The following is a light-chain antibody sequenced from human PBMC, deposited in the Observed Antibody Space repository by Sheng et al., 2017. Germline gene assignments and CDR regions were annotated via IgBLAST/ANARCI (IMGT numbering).Light chain of an antibody. CDR3: QQTYSIPLT. V-gene: IGKV1-39*01. CDR2: AAS. Sequence: DIQMTQSPSSVSASVGDRVTITCRASQSISNSLNWFQQKPGKAPKLLIYAASSLQSGVPSSFSGSGSGTDFTLTISSLQPEDFATYYCQQTYSIPLTFGGGTKVEIK. CDR1: QSISNS. J-gene: IGKJ4*01.